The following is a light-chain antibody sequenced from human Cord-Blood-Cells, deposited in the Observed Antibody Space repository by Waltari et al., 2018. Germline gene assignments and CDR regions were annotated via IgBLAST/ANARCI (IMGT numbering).Light chain of an antibody. CDR1: QRITSY. Sequence: DIQMNQSPSSLSASVGDRVTLTCRASQRITSYLNWYQQKPGKAPKLLIYAASSLQSGVPSRFSGSGSGTDFTLTISSLQPEDFATYYCQQSYSTPLTFGGGTKVEIK. V-gene: IGKV1-39*01. CDR3: QQSYSTPLT. CDR2: AAS. J-gene: IGKJ4*01.